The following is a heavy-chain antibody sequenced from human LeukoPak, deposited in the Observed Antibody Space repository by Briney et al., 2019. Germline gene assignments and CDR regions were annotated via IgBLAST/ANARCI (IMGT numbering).Heavy chain of an antibody. D-gene: IGHD3-10*01. CDR1: GFTASSNY. Sequence: GGSLRLSCAASGFTASSNYMSWVRQAPGKGLEWVSVIYSDDRTYCADSVKGRFTISRDNSKNTLYLQMNSLRAEDTAVYYCARDQITLDYWGQGTLVTVSS. J-gene: IGHJ4*02. CDR2: IYSDDRT. CDR3: ARDQITLDY. V-gene: IGHV3-53*05.